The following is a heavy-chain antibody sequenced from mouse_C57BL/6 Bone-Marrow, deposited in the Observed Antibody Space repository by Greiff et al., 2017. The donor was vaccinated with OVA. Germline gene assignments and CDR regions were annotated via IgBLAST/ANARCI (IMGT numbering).Heavy chain of an antibody. J-gene: IGHJ4*01. CDR2: ISYDGSN. D-gene: IGHD1-1*01. CDR3: ARGYYGSST. V-gene: IGHV3-6*01. Sequence: EVKVEESGPGLVKPSQSLSLTCSVTGYSITSGYYWNWIRQFPGNKLEWMGYISYDGSNNYNPSLKNRISITRDTSKNQFFLKLNSVTTEDTATYYCARGYYGSSTWGQGTSVTVSS. CDR1: GYSITSGYY.